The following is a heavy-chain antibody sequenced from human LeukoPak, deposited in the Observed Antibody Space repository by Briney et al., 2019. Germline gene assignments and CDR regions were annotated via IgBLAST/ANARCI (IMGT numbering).Heavy chain of an antibody. CDR2: INHNGNVN. D-gene: IGHD6-6*01. Sequence: GGSLRLSCAASGFTFSSYWMNWARQAPGKGLEWVASINHNGNVNYYVDSVKGRFTISRDNAKNSLYLQINSLRAEDTAVYYCARSSYSSSSSVWGQGTMVTVSS. CDR3: ARSSYSSSSSV. CDR1: GFTFSSYW. V-gene: IGHV3-7*03. J-gene: IGHJ3*01.